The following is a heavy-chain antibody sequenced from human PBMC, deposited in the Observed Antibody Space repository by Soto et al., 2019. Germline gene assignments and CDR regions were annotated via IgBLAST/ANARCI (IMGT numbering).Heavy chain of an antibody. Sequence: EVQLVESGGGLVQPGGSLRLPCSAPGFSFSTYYKNWVRQAPGEGLEWVSYISSGGQTIKSTDSVKGRFTISRDNAKNSLYLQMSGLRDEDTGVYYCARDPQRGYSGMDVWGQGTTVTVSS. V-gene: IGHV3-48*02. J-gene: IGHJ6*02. D-gene: IGHD2-2*01. CDR2: ISSGGQTI. CDR1: GFSFSTYY. CDR3: ARDPQRGYSGMDV.